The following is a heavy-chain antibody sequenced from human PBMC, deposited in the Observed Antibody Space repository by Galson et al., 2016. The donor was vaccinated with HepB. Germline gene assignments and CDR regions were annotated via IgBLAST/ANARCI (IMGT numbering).Heavy chain of an antibody. D-gene: IGHD3-16*01. J-gene: IGHJ6*02. CDR1: GFTFSNYA. CDR2: ISGSGANT. CDR3: AKDRGGRHLWGLHGMDV. Sequence: SLRLSCAASGFTFSNYAMSWVRQAPGKGLEWVSVISGSGANTHYADSVKGRFTISRDHSKNTLYLQMNSLRAAGAAVYYCAKDRGGRHLWGLHGMDVWGQGTTVTVSS. V-gene: IGHV3-23*01.